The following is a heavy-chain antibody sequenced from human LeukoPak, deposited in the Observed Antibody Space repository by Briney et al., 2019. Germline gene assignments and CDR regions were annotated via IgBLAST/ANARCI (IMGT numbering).Heavy chain of an antibody. CDR1: GFTFSSYA. J-gene: IGHJ5*02. CDR3: AKEDYDLWSGYLLWFDP. CDR2: ISGSGGST. V-gene: IGHV3-23*01. Sequence: GGSLRLSCAASGFTFSSYAMSWVRQAPGKGLERVSAISGSGGSTYYADSVKGRFTISRDNSKNTLYLQMNSLRAEDTAVYYCAKEDYDLWSGYLLWFDPWGQETLVTVSS. D-gene: IGHD3-3*01.